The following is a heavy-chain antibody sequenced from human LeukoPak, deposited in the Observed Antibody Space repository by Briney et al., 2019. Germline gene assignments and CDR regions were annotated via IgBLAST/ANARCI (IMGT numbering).Heavy chain of an antibody. CDR1: GFTFSNYW. CDR2: IKQDGSEK. J-gene: IGHJ4*02. D-gene: IGHD6-13*01. V-gene: IGHV3-7*01. CDR3: ARDKVLYSSSWYYFDY. Sequence: GGSLRLSCAASGFTFSNYWMSWVRQAPGKGLEWVANIKQDGSEKYYVNSVKGRFTISRDNSKNTLYLQMNSLRAEDTAVYYCARDKVLYSSSWYYFDYWGQGTLVTVSS.